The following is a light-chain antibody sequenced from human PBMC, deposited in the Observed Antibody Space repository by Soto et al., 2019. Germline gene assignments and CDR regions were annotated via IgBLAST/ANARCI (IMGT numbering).Light chain of an antibody. CDR1: QSVSNN. J-gene: IGKJ4*01. Sequence: EIVLTQSPATLSVSPGETATLSCMASQSVSNNVSWYQQKPGQAPRLLIYGASIRATGIPARFSGSGSGTEFTLTISSLQSEDLAVYYCQEYNHWHPITFGGGTKVDIK. V-gene: IGKV3-15*01. CDR3: QEYNHWHPIT. CDR2: GAS.